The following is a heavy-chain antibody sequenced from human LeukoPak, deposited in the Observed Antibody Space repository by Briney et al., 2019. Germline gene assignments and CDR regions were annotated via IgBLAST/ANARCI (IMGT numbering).Heavy chain of an antibody. CDR3: ARVWSDSGTYYDDRGAFDY. D-gene: IGHD1-26*01. J-gene: IGHJ4*02. CDR2: IYHSGTT. V-gene: IGHV4-38-2*02. Sequence: PSETLSLTCSVSGYSISTGYYWAWIRQPPGKGLEWIGRIYHSGTTYYNPSLKSRVTISVDTSTNHFSLKVSSVTAADTAVYYCARVWSDSGTYYDDRGAFDYWGQGTLVTVSS. CDR1: GYSISTGYY.